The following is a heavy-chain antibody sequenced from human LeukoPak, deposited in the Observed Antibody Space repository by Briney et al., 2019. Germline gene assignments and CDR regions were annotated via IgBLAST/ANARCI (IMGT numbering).Heavy chain of an antibody. CDR1: GYTFTSYA. J-gene: IGHJ4*02. CDR2: INAGNGNT. D-gene: IGHD3-10*01. CDR3: ASLYGSGSYPEI. Sequence: ASVKVSCKASGYTFTSYAMHWVRQAPGQRLEWMGWINAGNGNTKYSQKFQGRVTITRDTSASTAYMELSSMRSEDTAVYYCASLYGSGSYPEIWGQGTLVTVSS. V-gene: IGHV1-3*01.